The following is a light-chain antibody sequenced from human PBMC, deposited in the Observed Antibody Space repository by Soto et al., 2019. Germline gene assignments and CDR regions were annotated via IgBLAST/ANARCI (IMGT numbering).Light chain of an antibody. CDR2: NNN. V-gene: IGLV1-44*01. CDR3: SLWDDSLNGLRV. Sequence: QSVLTQPPSASGTPGQTVTISCSGSSSNIESNLVNWYQLLPGTTPRLLIYNNNQRPSAVPDRFSGSKSGTSASLAISGLQSEDEGDYFCSLWDDSLNGLRVFGGGTKLTVL. J-gene: IGLJ3*02. CDR1: SSNIESNL.